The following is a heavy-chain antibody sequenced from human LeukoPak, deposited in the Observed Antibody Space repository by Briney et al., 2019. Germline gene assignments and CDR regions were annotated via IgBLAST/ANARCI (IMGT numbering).Heavy chain of an antibody. J-gene: IGHJ4*02. Sequence: GGSLRPSCAASGFTFSSYSMNWVRQAPGKGLEWVSSISSSSSYIYYADSVKGRFTISRDNAKNSLYLQMNSLRAEDTAVYYCASILDPYCSSTSCTDYWGQGTLVTVSS. CDR1: GFTFSSYS. D-gene: IGHD2-2*01. CDR3: ASILDPYCSSTSCTDY. CDR2: ISSSSSYI. V-gene: IGHV3-21*01.